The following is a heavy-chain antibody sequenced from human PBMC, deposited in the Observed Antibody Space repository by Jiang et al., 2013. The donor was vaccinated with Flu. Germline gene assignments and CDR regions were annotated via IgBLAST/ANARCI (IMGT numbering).Heavy chain of an antibody. CDR1: GYTFTGYY. CDR2: LKPNSGDT. J-gene: IGHJ4*02. D-gene: IGHD4-17*01. Sequence: GAEVKKPGSSVKVSCKASGYTFTGYYIHWVRQAPGQGLEWLGRLKPNSGDTLFAQDFLGRVTMTRDTSISTAYMELSRVTFDDTAIYYCARGDYGDEVDFWGQGTLVTASS. CDR3: ARGDYGDEVDF. V-gene: IGHV1-2*06.